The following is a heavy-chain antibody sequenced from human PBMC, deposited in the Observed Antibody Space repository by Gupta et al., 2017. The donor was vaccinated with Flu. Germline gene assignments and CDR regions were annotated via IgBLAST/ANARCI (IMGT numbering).Heavy chain of an antibody. CDR3: ARAYWGYYMDV. Sequence: SISSGDYYWSWIRQPPGKGLEWIGYIYYSGSTYYNPSLKSRVTISVDTSKNQFSLKLSSVTAADTAVYYCARAYWGYYMDVRGKGTTVTVSS. V-gene: IGHV4-30-4*01. J-gene: IGHJ6*03. CDR1: SISSGDYY. CDR2: IYYSGST. D-gene: IGHD3-16*01.